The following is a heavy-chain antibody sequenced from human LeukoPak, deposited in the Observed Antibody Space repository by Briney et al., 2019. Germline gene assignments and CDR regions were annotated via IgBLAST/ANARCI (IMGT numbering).Heavy chain of an antibody. V-gene: IGHV4-39*01. D-gene: IGHD1-7*01. CDR2: ISHSGSI. CDR1: GGSISSSIYY. CDR3: ATIGTRSDFEY. Sequence: SETLSLTCTVSGGSISSSIYYWGRIRQPPWKGLEWIGSISHSGSIYYNPSLKSRVTISVDTSKNQVSLRLSSVTAADTAVYYCATIGTRSDFEYWGQGTLVTVSS. J-gene: IGHJ4*02.